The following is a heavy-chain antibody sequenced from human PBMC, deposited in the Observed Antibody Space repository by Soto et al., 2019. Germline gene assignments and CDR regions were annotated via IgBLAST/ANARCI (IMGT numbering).Heavy chain of an antibody. V-gene: IGHV4-59*01. CDR2: IYYGGST. D-gene: IGHD4-4*01. CDR1: GGSISSYY. J-gene: IGHJ5*02. Sequence: SSETLSLTCTVSGGSISSYYWSWIRQPPGKGLEWIGYIYYGGSTNYNPSLKSRVTISVDTSKNQFSLKLSSVTAADTAVYYCARPYSNFQFDPWGQGTLVTVSS. CDR3: ARPYSNFQFDP.